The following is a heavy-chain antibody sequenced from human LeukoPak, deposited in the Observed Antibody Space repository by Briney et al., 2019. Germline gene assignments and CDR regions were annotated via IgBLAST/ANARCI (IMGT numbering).Heavy chain of an antibody. Sequence: TPSETLSLTCAVYGGSFSGYYWSWVRQPPGKGLEWIGEINHSGSTNYNPSLKSRVTISVDTSKNQFSLKLSSVTAADTAVYYCARAYCSSTSCHDYWGQGTLVTVSS. CDR3: ARAYCSSTSCHDY. CDR2: INHSGST. V-gene: IGHV4-34*01. J-gene: IGHJ4*02. D-gene: IGHD2-2*01. CDR1: GGSFSGYY.